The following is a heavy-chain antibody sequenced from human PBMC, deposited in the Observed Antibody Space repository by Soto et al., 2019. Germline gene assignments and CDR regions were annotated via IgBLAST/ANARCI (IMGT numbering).Heavy chain of an antibody. Sequence: GGSLRLSCAASGFTFSSYAMSWVRQAPGKGLEWVSAISGSGGSTYYADSVKGRFTISRDNSKNTLYLQMNSLRAEDTAVYYCARHTYDILTGPSDYWGQGTLVTVSS. CDR1: GFTFSSYA. CDR3: ARHTYDILTGPSDY. J-gene: IGHJ4*02. CDR2: ISGSGGST. D-gene: IGHD3-9*01. V-gene: IGHV3-23*01.